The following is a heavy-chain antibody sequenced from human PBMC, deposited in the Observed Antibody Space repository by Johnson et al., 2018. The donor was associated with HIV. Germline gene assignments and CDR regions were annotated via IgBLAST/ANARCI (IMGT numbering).Heavy chain of an antibody. D-gene: IGHD5-12*01. CDR3: ARDQSGYVL. J-gene: IGHJ3*01. CDR2: ISWNSGSI. Sequence: VESGGGLVQPGRSLRLSCAASGFTFDDYAMHWVRQAPGKGLEWVSGISWNSGSIGYADSVKGRFTISRDNAKNSLFLQMDSLRAEDTAVYYCARDQSGYVLWGPGTMVTVSS. CDR1: GFTFDDYA. V-gene: IGHV3-9*01.